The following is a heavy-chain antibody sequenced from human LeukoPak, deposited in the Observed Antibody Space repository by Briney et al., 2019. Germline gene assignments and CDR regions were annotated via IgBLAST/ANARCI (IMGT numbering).Heavy chain of an antibody. D-gene: IGHD1-1*01. Sequence: SETLSLTCTVSGGSISGYYWSWIRQPPGKGLEWVGYIYYSGRTNYNPSLKSRVTISVDTYKNPFSLKLSSVTAADTAVYYCARLPSTGSRIFGYWGQGTLVSVSS. CDR2: IYYSGRT. CDR1: GGSISGYY. J-gene: IGHJ4*02. V-gene: IGHV4-59*08. CDR3: ARLPSTGSRIFGY.